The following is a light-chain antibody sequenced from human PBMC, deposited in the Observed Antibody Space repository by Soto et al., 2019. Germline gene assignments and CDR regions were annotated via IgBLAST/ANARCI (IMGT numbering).Light chain of an antibody. CDR3: QQYSYFAT. CDR1: QSISSW. CDR2: KAS. J-gene: IGKJ1*01. V-gene: IGKV1-5*03. Sequence: DIQMTQSPSTLSASVGDRVTITCRASQSISSWLTWYQQKAGQAPKLLIYKASIVESGVPSRFSGSGSGTEFTLTIRSLQPDDSATYYCQQYSYFATFGQGTRVEFK.